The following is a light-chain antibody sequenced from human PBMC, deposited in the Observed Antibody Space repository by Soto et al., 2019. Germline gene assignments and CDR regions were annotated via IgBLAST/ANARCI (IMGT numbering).Light chain of an antibody. Sequence: QAVVTQPPSVSGAPGQRVTISCTGSSSNIGTPYDVHWYQQLPGTAPKLLIYSNSRRPSGVPDRFSGSKSGTSASLAITGLQAEDEADYFCQSYDTSLSGYVFGTGTKLTVL. CDR2: SNS. CDR3: QSYDTSLSGYV. CDR1: SSNIGTPYD. V-gene: IGLV1-40*01. J-gene: IGLJ1*01.